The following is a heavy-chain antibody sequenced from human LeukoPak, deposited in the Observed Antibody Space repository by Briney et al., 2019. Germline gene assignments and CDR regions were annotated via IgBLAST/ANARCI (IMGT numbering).Heavy chain of an antibody. CDR2: IWYDGSNK. CDR3: ARKGYCSGGSCYSILDY. Sequence: PGGSLRLSCAASGFTFSSYGMHWVRQAPGKGLEWVAVIWYDGSNKYYADSVKGRFTISRDNSKNTLYLQMNSLRAEDTAVYYCARKGYCSGGSCYSILDYWGQGTLVTVSS. J-gene: IGHJ4*02. D-gene: IGHD2-15*01. V-gene: IGHV3-33*01. CDR1: GFTFSSYG.